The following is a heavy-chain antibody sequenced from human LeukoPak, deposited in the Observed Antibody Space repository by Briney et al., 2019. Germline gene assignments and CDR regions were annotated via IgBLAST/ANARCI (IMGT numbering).Heavy chain of an antibody. CDR2: ISSSSSYK. CDR1: GFTFSSYS. CDR3: ARDPGYCSGGSCYDLFDY. J-gene: IGHJ4*02. V-gene: IGHV3-21*01. Sequence: GGSLRLSCAASGFTFSSYSMNWVRQAPGKGLEWVSSISSSSSYKYYADSVKGRFTISRDNAKNTLYLQMNSLRGEDTAVYYCARDPGYCSGGSCYDLFDYWGQGTLVTVSS. D-gene: IGHD2-15*01.